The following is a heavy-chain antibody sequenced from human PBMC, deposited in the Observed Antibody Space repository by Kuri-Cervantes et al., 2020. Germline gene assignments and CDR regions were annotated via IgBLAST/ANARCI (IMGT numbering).Heavy chain of an antibody. CDR1: GFTFDDYA. D-gene: IGHD3-22*01. J-gene: IGHJ4*02. CDR2: ISWNSGSI. V-gene: IGHV3-9*01. CDR3: AKDFIGLDISGYHS. Sequence: SLKISCAASGFTFDDYAMHWVRQAPGKGLEWVSGISWNSGSIGYADSVKGRITISRDNAKNSLNLQMNSLRAEDTALYYCAKDFIGLDISGYHSWGQGTLVTVSS.